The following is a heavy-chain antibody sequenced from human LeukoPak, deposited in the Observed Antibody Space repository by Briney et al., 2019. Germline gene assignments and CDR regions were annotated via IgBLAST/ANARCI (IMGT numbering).Heavy chain of an antibody. J-gene: IGHJ4*02. CDR3: ARDYRVVGATRLGY. CDR1: GYTFTSYG. Sequence: SVKVSCKASGYTFTSYGISWVRQAPGQGLEWMGGIIPIFGTANYAQKFQGRVTITTDESTSTAYMELSSLRSDDTAVYYCARDYRVVGATRLGYWGQGTLVAVSS. CDR2: IIPIFGTA. V-gene: IGHV1-69*05. D-gene: IGHD1-26*01.